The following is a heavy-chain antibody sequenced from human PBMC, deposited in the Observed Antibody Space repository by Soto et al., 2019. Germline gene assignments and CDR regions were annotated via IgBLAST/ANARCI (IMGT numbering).Heavy chain of an antibody. V-gene: IGHV3-30*18. CDR2: ISYDGSNK. CDR3: AKDLGSGKPYSSCAMVV. Sequence: GGSLRLSCAASRFIFSRYGMHWVRQAPGKGLEWVAVISYDGSNKYYAESVKGRFIISRDKSENTLYLQMNSLRAEDTAVYYCAKDLGSGKPYSSCAMVVWGTGPIVTRST. D-gene: IGHD3-10*01. CDR1: RFIFSRYG. J-gene: IGHJ6*04.